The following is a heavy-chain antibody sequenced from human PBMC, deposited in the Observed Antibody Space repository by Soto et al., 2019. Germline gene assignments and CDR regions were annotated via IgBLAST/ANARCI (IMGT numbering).Heavy chain of an antibody. CDR2: INSGGSST. J-gene: IGHJ4*02. D-gene: IGHD2-15*01. CDR3: VRTSLVVAAATREDY. Sequence: EVQLVESGGGLVQPGGSLRLSCAASGFTFSSYWMHWVRQAPGKGLEWVSRINSGGSSTSYADSVKGRFTISRDNAKNTLYLQMNSLRAEDTAVYYCVRTSLVVAAATREDYWGQGTLVTVSS. CDR1: GFTFSSYW. V-gene: IGHV3-74*01.